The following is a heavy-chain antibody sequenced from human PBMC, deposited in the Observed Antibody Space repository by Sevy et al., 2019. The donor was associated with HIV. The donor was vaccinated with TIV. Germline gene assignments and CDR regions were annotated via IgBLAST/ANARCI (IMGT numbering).Heavy chain of an antibody. CDR2: ISSSSSYI. CDR1: GFTFSSYS. V-gene: IGHV3-21*01. D-gene: IGHD3-9*01. CDR3: ARGGDDILTGYYTGLYS. Sequence: GGSLRLSCAASGFTFSSYSMNWVRQAPGQGLEWVSSISSSSSYIYYADSVKGRFTISRDNAKNSLYLQMNSLRAEDTAVYYCARGGDDILTGYYTGLYSWGQGTTVTVSS. J-gene: IGHJ6*02.